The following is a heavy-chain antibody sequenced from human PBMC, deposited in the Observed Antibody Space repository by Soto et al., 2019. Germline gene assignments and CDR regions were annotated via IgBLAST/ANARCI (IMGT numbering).Heavy chain of an antibody. Sequence: GGSLRLSCAASGFTFSSYAMSWVRQAPGKGLEWVSTISGGGGSTYYADSVKGRFIISRDNSKNTLYMEMSILRAEDTAVYYCAKDRWVATTTLEFDFWGQGTLVTVSS. CDR3: AKDRWVATTTLEFDF. D-gene: IGHD5-12*01. V-gene: IGHV3-23*01. CDR2: ISGGGGST. J-gene: IGHJ4*02. CDR1: GFTFSSYA.